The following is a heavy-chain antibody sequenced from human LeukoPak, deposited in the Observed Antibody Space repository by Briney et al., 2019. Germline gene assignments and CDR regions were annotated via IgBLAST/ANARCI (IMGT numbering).Heavy chain of an antibody. CDR3: ARGYCSGGSCYDLDY. Sequence: PSETLSLTCAVYGGSFSGYSWSWIRQPPGKGLEWIGYIYYSGSTYYNPSLKSRVTISVDTSKNQFSLKLSSVTAADTAVYYCARGYCSGGSCYDLDYWGQGTLVTVSS. D-gene: IGHD2-15*01. CDR2: IYYSGST. J-gene: IGHJ4*02. V-gene: IGHV4-30-4*07. CDR1: GGSFSGYS.